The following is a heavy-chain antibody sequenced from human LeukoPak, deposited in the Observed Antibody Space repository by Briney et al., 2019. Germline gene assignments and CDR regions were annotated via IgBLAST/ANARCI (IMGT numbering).Heavy chain of an antibody. CDR1: GFTFSSYA. CDR2: ISGSGGST. D-gene: IGHD6-13*01. V-gene: IGHV3-23*01. J-gene: IGHJ4*02. Sequence: GGSLRLSCAASGFTFSSYAMSWDRQAPGKGLEWVSAISGSGGSTYYADSVKGRFTISRDNSKNTLYLQMNSLRAEDTAVYYCAKEWYSSSWTRGGYWGQGTLVTVSS. CDR3: AKEWYSSSWTRGGY.